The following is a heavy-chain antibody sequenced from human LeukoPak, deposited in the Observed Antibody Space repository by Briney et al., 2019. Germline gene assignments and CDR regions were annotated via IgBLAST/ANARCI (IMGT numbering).Heavy chain of an antibody. J-gene: IGHJ6*03. V-gene: IGHV4-4*07. CDR2: IYTSGST. CDR3: AREKYDILTLYYYYYMDV. CDR1: GGSISSYY. Sequence: PSETLSLTCTVSGGSISSYYWSWIRQPAGKGLEWIGRIYTSGSTNYNPSLKSRVTMSVDTSKNQFSLKLSSVIAADTAVYYCAREKYDILTLYYYYYMDVWGKGTTVTISS. D-gene: IGHD3-9*01.